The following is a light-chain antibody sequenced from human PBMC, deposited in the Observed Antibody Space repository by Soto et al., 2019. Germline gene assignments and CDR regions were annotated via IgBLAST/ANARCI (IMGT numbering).Light chain of an antibody. V-gene: IGKV3-20*01. J-gene: IGKJ1*01. CDR1: QSVSSSY. CDR3: QQYDSSPKT. CDR2: GAS. Sequence: ESVLTQSPVTLSLSPGERATLSCRASQSVSSSYLAWYQQKPGQAPRLLIYGASSRATGIPDRFSGSGSGTDFTLTISRLEPEDFAVYYCQQYDSSPKTFGQGTKVDIK.